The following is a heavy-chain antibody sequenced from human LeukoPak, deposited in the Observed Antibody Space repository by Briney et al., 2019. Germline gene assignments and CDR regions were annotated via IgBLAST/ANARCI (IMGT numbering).Heavy chain of an antibody. CDR2: ISVEGYT. CDR3: SRGRGGV. CDR1: GFTVSSDF. Sequence: GGSLRLSCAASGFTVSSDFMGWVRQAPGKGLQWVSLISVEGYTYYAASVKGRFTISRGSSRNTLCFQMNNLRVEDTAVYYCSRGRGGVWGQGTTVTVSS. V-gene: IGHV3-66*01. D-gene: IGHD3-10*01. J-gene: IGHJ6*02.